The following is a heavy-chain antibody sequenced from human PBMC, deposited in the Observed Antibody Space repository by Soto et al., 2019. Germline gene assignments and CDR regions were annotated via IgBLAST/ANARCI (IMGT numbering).Heavy chain of an antibody. CDR2: INPNSGGT. CDR3: ARVSYYYDSSGYYDY. Sequence: EASVKVSCKASGYTFTGYYMHWVRQAPGQGLEWMGWINPNSGGTNYAQKFQGRVTMTRDTSISTAYMELSRLRSDDTAVYYCARVSYYYDSSGYYDYWGQGTLVTVSS. CDR1: GYTFTGYY. V-gene: IGHV1-2*02. J-gene: IGHJ4*02. D-gene: IGHD3-22*01.